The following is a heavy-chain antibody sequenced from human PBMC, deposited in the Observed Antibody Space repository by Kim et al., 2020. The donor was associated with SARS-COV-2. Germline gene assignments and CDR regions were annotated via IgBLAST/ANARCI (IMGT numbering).Heavy chain of an antibody. D-gene: IGHD3-10*01. Sequence: ASVKVSCKASGYTFTGYYMHWVRQAPGQGLEWMGWINPNSGGTNYAQKFQGRVTMTRDTSISTAYMELSRLRSDDTAVYYCARDGPTPAYYYGSGSPNWFDPWGQGTLVTVSS. J-gene: IGHJ5*02. CDR3: ARDGPTPAYYYGSGSPNWFDP. CDR1: GYTFTGYY. CDR2: INPNSGGT. V-gene: IGHV1-2*02.